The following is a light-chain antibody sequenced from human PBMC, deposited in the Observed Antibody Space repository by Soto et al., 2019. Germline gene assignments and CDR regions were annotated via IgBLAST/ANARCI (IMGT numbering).Light chain of an antibody. CDR2: DIY. CDR3: CSHAGSSVV. V-gene: IGLV2-11*01. J-gene: IGLJ1*01. CDR1: SGDVGRYSF. Sequence: QSALTQPRSVSGSPGQSVTISCTGTSGDVGRYSFVSWYQQHPGKAPKLILYDIYKRPSGVPDRFSGSKSGNTASLTISGLQAEDETDYYCCSHAGSSVVFGTGTK.